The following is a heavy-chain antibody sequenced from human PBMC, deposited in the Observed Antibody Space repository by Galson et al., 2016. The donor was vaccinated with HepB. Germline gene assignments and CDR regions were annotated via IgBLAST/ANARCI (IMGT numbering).Heavy chain of an antibody. J-gene: IGHJ4*02. CDR1: GFTFITSS. CDR2: ISGTGTYI. D-gene: IGHD3-9*01. V-gene: IGHV3-21*06. CDR3: ARGSNHDILTGYLR. Sequence: SLRLSCAASGFTFITSSMNWVRQAPGKGLAWVSSISGTGTYIYYAESVQGRFTLPRDNANNLLYLQLNSLRAEDTAVYYCARGSNHDILTGYLRWGQGTLVTVSS.